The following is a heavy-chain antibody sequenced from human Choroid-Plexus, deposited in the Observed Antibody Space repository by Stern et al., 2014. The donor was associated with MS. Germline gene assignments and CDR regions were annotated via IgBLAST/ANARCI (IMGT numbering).Heavy chain of an antibody. V-gene: IGHV3-30*18. Sequence: QVQLVESGGGVVQPGRPLRLSCVASGFTFGSCAMHWVRQAPGQGLEWVAGVTYGGSNKYYADSVKGRFTISRDNSQNTLYMQMSSLRPEDTAVYYCAKDRQYLTYFFDHWGQGSLVTVSS. CDR2: VTYGGSNK. J-gene: IGHJ5*02. D-gene: IGHD2/OR15-2a*01. CDR3: AKDRQYLTYFFDH. CDR1: GFTFGSCA.